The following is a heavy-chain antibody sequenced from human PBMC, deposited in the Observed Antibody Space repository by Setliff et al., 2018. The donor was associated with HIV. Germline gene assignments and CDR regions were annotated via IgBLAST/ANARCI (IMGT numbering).Heavy chain of an antibody. CDR1: GGSMSTYY. CDR2: IYTSGST. CDR3: AREPRATIFGVVGGYFDL. J-gene: IGHJ2*01. Sequence: SETLSLTCTVSGGSMSTYYWSWIRQPPGKGLEWIGYIYTSGSTNYNPSLKSRVTISVDTSKNQFSLKLSSVTAADTAVYYCAREPRATIFGVVGGYFDLWGRGTLVTAPQ. V-gene: IGHV4-4*08. D-gene: IGHD3-3*01.